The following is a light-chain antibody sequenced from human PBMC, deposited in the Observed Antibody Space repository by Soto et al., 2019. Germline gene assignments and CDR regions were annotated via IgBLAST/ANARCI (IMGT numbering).Light chain of an antibody. V-gene: IGKV1-9*01. CDR1: QDISSY. J-gene: IGKJ3*01. Sequence: DIQLTQSPSLLSASVGDRVTITCRASQDISSYLAWYQQKPGRAPELLIHGAHSLHSGVPSRFSGSGSGTEFSLTISSLQPEDFATYYCQHYNSYSEFSFGPGTKVDIK. CDR2: GAH. CDR3: QHYNSYSEFS.